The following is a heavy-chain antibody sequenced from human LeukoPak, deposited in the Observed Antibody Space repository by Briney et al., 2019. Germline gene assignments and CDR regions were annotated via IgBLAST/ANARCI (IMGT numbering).Heavy chain of an antibody. Sequence: ASVKVSCKASGYTFTTYNINWVRQAPGQGLEWMGWISAYNGNTNYAQKLQGRVTMTTDTSTSTAYMELRSLRSDDTAVYYCARVWEHLDYDYWGQGTLVTVSS. D-gene: IGHD1-26*01. V-gene: IGHV1-18*01. J-gene: IGHJ4*02. CDR3: ARVWEHLDYDY. CDR1: GYTFTTYN. CDR2: ISAYNGNT.